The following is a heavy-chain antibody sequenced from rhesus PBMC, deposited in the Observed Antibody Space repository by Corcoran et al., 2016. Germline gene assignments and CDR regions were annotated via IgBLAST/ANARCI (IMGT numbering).Heavy chain of an antibody. V-gene: IGHV4-106*01. Sequence: QVQLQESGPGLVKPSETLSLTCAVSGGSISDSYYWSWSRQPPGKGLEGIGYIYGSGGSPYSNPALKSRVTISTDTSKNQFSLKLSSVTAADTAVYYCASSVAGTTNAFDFWGQGLRVTVSS. J-gene: IGHJ3*01. CDR3: ASSVAGTTNAFDF. D-gene: IGHD1-14*01. CDR2: IYGSGGSP. CDR1: GGSISDSYY.